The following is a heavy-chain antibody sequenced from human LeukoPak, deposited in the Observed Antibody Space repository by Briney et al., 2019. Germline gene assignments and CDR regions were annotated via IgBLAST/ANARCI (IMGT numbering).Heavy chain of an antibody. D-gene: IGHD6-13*01. Sequence: GGSLRLSCAASGFTLNNFWMSWVRQAPGKGLEWVANINQDGSAEYYVDSVKGRFTISRDNAENSLYLQMNSLRAEDTAVYYCARAEATGRVDYWGQGTLVTVSS. CDR2: INQDGSAE. V-gene: IGHV3-7*01. J-gene: IGHJ4*02. CDR1: GFTLNNFW. CDR3: ARAEATGRVDY.